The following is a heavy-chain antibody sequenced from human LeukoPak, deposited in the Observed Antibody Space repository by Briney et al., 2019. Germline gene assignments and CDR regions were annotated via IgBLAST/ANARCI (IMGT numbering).Heavy chain of an antibody. Sequence: SETLSLTCTVSGGSISSSSYYWGWIRQPPGKGLEWIGSIYYSGSTYYNPSLKSRVTISVDTSKNQFSLKLSSVTAADTAVYYCARDLWQWGELPGYWGQGTLVTVSS. CDR1: GGSISSSSYY. D-gene: IGHD1-26*01. CDR2: IYYSGST. CDR3: ARDLWQWGELPGY. V-gene: IGHV4-39*07. J-gene: IGHJ4*02.